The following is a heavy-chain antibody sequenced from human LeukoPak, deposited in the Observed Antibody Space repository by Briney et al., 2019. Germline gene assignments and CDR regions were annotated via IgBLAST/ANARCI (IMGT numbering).Heavy chain of an antibody. D-gene: IGHD3-22*01. CDR1: GGTFSSYA. J-gene: IGHJ4*02. V-gene: IGHV1-69*13. Sequence: SVKVSCKASGGTFSSYAISWVRQAPGQGLEWMGGIIPIFGTANYAQKFQGRVTITADESTSTAYMELSSLRSEDTAVYYCARAEGVDYDSSGYYYYFDYWGQGTLVTVSS. CDR3: ARAEGVDYDSSGYYYYFDY. CDR2: IIPIFGTA.